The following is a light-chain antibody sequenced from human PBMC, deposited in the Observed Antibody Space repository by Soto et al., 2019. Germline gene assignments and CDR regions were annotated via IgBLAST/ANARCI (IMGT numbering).Light chain of an antibody. V-gene: IGKV1-5*03. CDR3: QQYNTFSFT. CDR1: RAISDW. CDR2: RAS. J-gene: IGKJ2*01. Sequence: DIQMTQSPSTLSASLGDRVTITCRASRAISDWLAWYQQRPGKAPKLLIYRASRLESGVPSRSSGSGSGTEFTLTISGLQPDDFATYYCQQYNTFSFTFGQGTKLEI.